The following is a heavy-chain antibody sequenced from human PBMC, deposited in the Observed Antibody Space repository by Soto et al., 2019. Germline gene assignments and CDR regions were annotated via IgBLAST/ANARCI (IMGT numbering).Heavy chain of an antibody. CDR1: GYTFTDYA. CDR3: AREGAHYTPLDH. J-gene: IGHJ4*02. Sequence: ASVKVSCKASGYTFTDYAIHWVRQAPGQGLEWMGWINVGNGNTGYSRKFQGRVTNARDMSASTAYIEVTSLTSEGTAIYYCAREGAHYTPLDHWGQGTLVTVCS. V-gene: IGHV1-3*01. CDR2: INVGNGNT. D-gene: IGHD4-4*01.